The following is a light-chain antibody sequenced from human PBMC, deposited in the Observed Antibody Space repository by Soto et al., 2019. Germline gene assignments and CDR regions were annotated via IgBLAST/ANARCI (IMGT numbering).Light chain of an antibody. CDR3: QQSYSTLRT. V-gene: IGKV1-39*01. CDR1: QSISSY. CDR2: AAS. J-gene: IGKJ1*01. Sequence: DIQMTQSPSSLSASVGDRVTITCRASQSISSYLNWYQQKPGKAPKLLIYAASSLQSWVPSRFSGIGSRTDCTITISRLQPEDFATYYGQQSYSTLRTFGQGTKVEIK.